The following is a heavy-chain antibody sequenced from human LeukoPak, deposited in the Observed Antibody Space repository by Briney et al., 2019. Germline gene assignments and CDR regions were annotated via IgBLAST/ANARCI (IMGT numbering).Heavy chain of an antibody. D-gene: IGHD2-2*01. CDR1: GGSVSSGSYY. CDR2: IYYSGST. CDR3: ARDRLVVPAAMVSAYYYYGMDV. Sequence: SETLSLTCTVSGGSVSSGSYYWSWIRQPPGKGLEWIGYIYYSGSTNYNPSLKGRVTISVDTSKNQFSLKLSSVTAADTAVYYCARDRLVVPAAMVSAYYYYGMDVWGQGTTVTVSS. V-gene: IGHV4-61*01. J-gene: IGHJ6*02.